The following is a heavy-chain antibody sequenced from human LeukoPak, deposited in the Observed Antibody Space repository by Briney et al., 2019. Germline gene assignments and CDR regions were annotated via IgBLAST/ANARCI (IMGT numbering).Heavy chain of an antibody. CDR1: GGSISSYY. Sequence: KTSETLSLTCTVSGGSISSYYWSWIRQPPGKGLEWIGYIYYSGSTNYNPSLKSRVTISVDTSKNQFSLKLSSVTAADTAVYYCASWSSSWYLWYWGQGTLVTVSS. CDR2: IYYSGST. CDR3: ASWSSSWYLWY. J-gene: IGHJ4*02. V-gene: IGHV4-59*01. D-gene: IGHD6-13*01.